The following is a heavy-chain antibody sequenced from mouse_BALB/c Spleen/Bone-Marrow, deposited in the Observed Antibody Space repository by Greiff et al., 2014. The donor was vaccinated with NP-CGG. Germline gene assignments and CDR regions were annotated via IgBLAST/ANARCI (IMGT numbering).Heavy chain of an antibody. CDR1: GYSFTGYF. J-gene: IGHJ1*01. Sequence: EAQLQQSGPELVKPGASVKISCKASGYSFTGYFMNWVMQSHGKSLEWIGRINPYNGDTFYNQKFKGKATLTVDKSSSTAHMELRSLASEDSAVYYCTRVTTDWYFDVWGAGTTVTVSS. D-gene: IGHD1-1*01. V-gene: IGHV1-20*02. CDR3: TRVTTDWYFDV. CDR2: INPYNGDT.